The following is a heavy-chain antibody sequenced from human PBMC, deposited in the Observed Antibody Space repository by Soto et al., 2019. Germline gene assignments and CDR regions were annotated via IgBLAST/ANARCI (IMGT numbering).Heavy chain of an antibody. CDR3: ARDLTGGPTYYDFWSGYSPVDY. J-gene: IGHJ4*02. Sequence: GSVKVSCKASGYNFTSCYMHWVRQAPGQGLEWMGIIDPSGGSTSYAQKFQGRVSMTRDTSTSTVYMDLRSLRSEDTAVYYCARDLTGGPTYYDFWSGYSPVDYWGLGTLVTVSS. D-gene: IGHD3-3*01. CDR1: GYNFTSCY. V-gene: IGHV1-46*03. CDR2: IDPSGGST.